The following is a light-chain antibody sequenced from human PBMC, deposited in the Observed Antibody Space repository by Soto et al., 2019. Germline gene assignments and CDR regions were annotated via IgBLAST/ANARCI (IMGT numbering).Light chain of an antibody. CDR3: QNWGNGTHVV. J-gene: IGLJ2*01. Sequence: QLVLTQSPSASASLGASVRLICTLSSEYRNYAIAGHQKQPEKGPRFLMTLNSDGSHTLGDGIPDRFSGSNYGAERYLTIYSLQSEDEADYYCQNWGNGTHVVFGGGTTLTVL. V-gene: IGLV4-69*02. CDR1: SEYRNYA. CDR2: LNSDGSH.